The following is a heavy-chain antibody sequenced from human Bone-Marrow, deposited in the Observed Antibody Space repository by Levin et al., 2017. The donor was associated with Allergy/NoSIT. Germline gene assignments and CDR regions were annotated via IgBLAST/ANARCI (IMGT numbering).Heavy chain of an antibody. J-gene: IGHJ4*02. CDR3: AISHDYGDPIFDF. V-gene: IGHV1-8*02. D-gene: IGHD4-17*01. CDR1: GYTFTDSG. Sequence: AASVKVSCKGSGYTFTDSGVSWLRQATGQGPEWMGWMDPKSGNSGPAQKFQDRIIMTRDTSISTAYMELTSLRFEDTAVYYCAISHDYGDPIFDFWGQGTLVTVSS. CDR2: MDPKSGNS.